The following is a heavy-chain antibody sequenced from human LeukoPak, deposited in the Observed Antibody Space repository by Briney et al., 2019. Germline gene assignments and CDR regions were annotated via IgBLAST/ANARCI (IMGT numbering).Heavy chain of an antibody. Sequence: GGSLRLSCAASGFTFSDYYMSWIRQAPGKGLEWVSYISSSSSYTNYADSVKGRFTISRDNAKNSLYLQMNSLRAEDTAVYYCARDFGSSFGELFSPADYWGQGTLATVSS. CDR1: GFTFSDYY. D-gene: IGHD3-10*01. J-gene: IGHJ4*02. CDR2: ISSSSSYT. CDR3: ARDFGSSFGELFSPADY. V-gene: IGHV3-11*06.